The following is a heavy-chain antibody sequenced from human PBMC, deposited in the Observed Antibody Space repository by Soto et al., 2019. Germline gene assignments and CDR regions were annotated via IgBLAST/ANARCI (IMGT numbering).Heavy chain of an antibody. D-gene: IGHD3-16*02. CDR2: ISGSGGST. Sequence: GGSLRLSCAASGFTFSSYAMSWVRQAPGKGLEWVSAISGSGGSTYYADSVKGRFTISRDNSKNTLYLQMNSLRAEDTAVYYCARVLITFGGVIVIPTRYYFDYWGLGTLVTVSS. J-gene: IGHJ4*02. CDR3: ARVLITFGGVIVIPTRYYFDY. CDR1: GFTFSSYA. V-gene: IGHV3-23*01.